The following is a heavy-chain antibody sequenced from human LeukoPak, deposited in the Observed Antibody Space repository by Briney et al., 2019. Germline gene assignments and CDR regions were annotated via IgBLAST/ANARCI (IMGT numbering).Heavy chain of an antibody. Sequence: GGSLRLSCAASGFTFSSYGMHWVRQAPGKGLEWVAFIRYDGSNKYYADSVKGRFTITRDNSKNTLYLQMNSLRAEDTAVYYCAKANVKYCSGGSCFDAFDIWGQGTMVTVSS. CDR1: GFTFSSYG. CDR2: IRYDGSNK. V-gene: IGHV3-30*02. D-gene: IGHD2-15*01. CDR3: AKANVKYCSGGSCFDAFDI. J-gene: IGHJ3*02.